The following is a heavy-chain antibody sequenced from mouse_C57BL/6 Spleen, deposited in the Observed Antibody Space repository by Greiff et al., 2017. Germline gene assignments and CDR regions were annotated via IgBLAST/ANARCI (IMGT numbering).Heavy chain of an antibody. CDR3: TTRANSYSGYSPAWFAY. J-gene: IGHJ3*01. V-gene: IGHV1-9*01. CDR1: GYTFTGYW. D-gene: IGHD2-3*01. Sequence: VQLQQSGAELMKPGASVKLSCKATGYTFTGYWIEWVKQRPGHGLEWIGEILPGSGSTNYNEKFKGKATFTADTSSNTAYMQLSSLTTEDSAISYGTTRANSYSGYSPAWFAYWGQGTLVTVSA. CDR2: ILPGSGST.